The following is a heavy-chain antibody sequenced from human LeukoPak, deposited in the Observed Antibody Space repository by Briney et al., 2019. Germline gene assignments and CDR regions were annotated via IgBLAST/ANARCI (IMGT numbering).Heavy chain of an antibody. D-gene: IGHD3-3*01. CDR1: GFTFSDYS. CDR3: ARDRDFGVGNWFDP. V-gene: IGHV3-21*01. CDR2: ISRSSSYI. Sequence: GGSLRLSCAASGFTFSDYSMNWVRRAPGKGLEWVSSISRSSSYIYYADSMKGRFTISRDDAKNSLSLQMNSLRAEDTAVYYCARDRDFGVGNWFDPWGQGVLVTVSA. J-gene: IGHJ5*02.